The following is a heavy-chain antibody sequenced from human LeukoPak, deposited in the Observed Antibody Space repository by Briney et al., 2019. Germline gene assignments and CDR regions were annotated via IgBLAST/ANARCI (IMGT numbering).Heavy chain of an antibody. D-gene: IGHD3-10*01. CDR1: GYSFTSYW. J-gene: IGHJ5*02. V-gene: IGHV5-51*01. CDR2: LYPGDSDT. Sequence: GESLKIFCKGSGYSFTSYWIGWVRQMPGKGLVWMGILYPGDSDTRYSPPFQGQVTIPVDKPISTVYLQWSGLKASDTAMYYGARGDGSGSYPGCFDPWGQGTQVTVSS. CDR3: ARGDGSGSYPGCFDP.